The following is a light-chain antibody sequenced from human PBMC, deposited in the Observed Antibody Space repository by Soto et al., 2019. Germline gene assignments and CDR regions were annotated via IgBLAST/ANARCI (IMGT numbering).Light chain of an antibody. CDR3: QQYGTSPIT. CDR1: HTVTSNY. V-gene: IGKV3-20*01. J-gene: IGKJ5*01. CDR2: GAS. Sequence: DIVLTQSPGTLSLSPGEEATLSCRASHTVTSNYLVWYQQRPGQAPRLLIYGASARATGIPDRFSGSGSGRDFTLTISRLEPADFAVYYCQQYGTSPITFGQGTRLEIK.